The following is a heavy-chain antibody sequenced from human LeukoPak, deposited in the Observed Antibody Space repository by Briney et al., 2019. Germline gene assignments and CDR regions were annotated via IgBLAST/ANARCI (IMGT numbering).Heavy chain of an antibody. CDR3: ARDNGWDRGLDS. CDR1: GDSVSSNSNS. V-gene: IGHV6-1*01. D-gene: IGHD6-19*01. J-gene: IGHJ4*02. CDR2: TYYRSKWYN. Sequence: SQTLSLTCVISGDSVSSNSNSWNWIRQSPSRGLEWLGRTYYRSKWYNDYAVSAKSRITIDPDTSKNQFSLQLTSVTPEDTAIYYCARDNGWDRGLDSWGQGTLVTVSS.